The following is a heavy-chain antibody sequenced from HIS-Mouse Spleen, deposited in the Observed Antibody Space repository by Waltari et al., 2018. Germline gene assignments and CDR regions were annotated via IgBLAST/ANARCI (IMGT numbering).Heavy chain of an antibody. D-gene: IGHD6-13*01. J-gene: IGHJ4*02. CDR3: ARHPRQHWYFDY. CDR2: IYYSGST. V-gene: IGHV4-39*01. Sequence: QLQLQESGPGLVKPSETLSLTCTVSGGSISSSSYYWGWIRQPPGKGLEWIGSIYYSGSTYNNPALKSRVTISVDTSKNQFSLKLSSVTAADTAVYYCARHPRQHWYFDYWGQGTLVTVSS. CDR1: GGSISSSSYY.